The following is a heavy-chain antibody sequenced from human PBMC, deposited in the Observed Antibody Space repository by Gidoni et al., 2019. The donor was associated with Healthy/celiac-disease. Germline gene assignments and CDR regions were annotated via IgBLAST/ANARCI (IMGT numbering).Heavy chain of an antibody. J-gene: IGHJ6*02. V-gene: IGHV3-7*01. CDR3: ARARESDYDFWSKGYYYYGMDV. Sequence: EVQLVESGGGLVQPGGSLRLSCAASGCTFSSSWMSWVRQAPGKGLEWVANIKQDGSEKYYVDSVKGRFTISRDNAKNSLYLQMNSLRAEDTAVYYCARARESDYDFWSKGYYYYGMDVWGQGTTVTVSS. CDR1: GCTFSSSW. D-gene: IGHD3-3*01. CDR2: IKQDGSEK.